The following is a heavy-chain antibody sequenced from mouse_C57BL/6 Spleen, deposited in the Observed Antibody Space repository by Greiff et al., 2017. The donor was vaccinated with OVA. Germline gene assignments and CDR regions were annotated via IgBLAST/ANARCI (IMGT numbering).Heavy chain of an antibody. CDR3: ARGEGTAQATSFDY. CDR2: IYPGDGDT. J-gene: IGHJ2*01. Sequence: VQLQQSGPELVKPGASVKISCKASGYAFSSSWMNWVKQRPGKGLEWIGRIYPGDGDTNYNGKFKGKATLTADKSSSTAYMQLSSLTSEDSAVYFCARGEGTAQATSFDYWGQGTTLTGSS. CDR1: GYAFSSSW. V-gene: IGHV1-82*01. D-gene: IGHD3-1*01.